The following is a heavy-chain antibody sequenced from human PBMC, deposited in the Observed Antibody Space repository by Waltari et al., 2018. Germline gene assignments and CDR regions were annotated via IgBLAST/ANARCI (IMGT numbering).Heavy chain of an antibody. D-gene: IGHD3-22*01. V-gene: IGHV4-34*01. CDR1: GGSFSGYY. Sequence: QVQLQQWGAGLLKPSETLSLTCAVYGGSFSGYYWSWIRQPPGKGLEWIGEINHSGSTNYNPSLKSRVTISVDTSKNQFSLKLSSVTAADTAVYYCARGHTYYYDSSGYYYVKGVLHFDYWGQGTLVTVSS. CDR3: ARGHTYYYDSSGYYYVKGVLHFDY. J-gene: IGHJ4*02. CDR2: INHSGST.